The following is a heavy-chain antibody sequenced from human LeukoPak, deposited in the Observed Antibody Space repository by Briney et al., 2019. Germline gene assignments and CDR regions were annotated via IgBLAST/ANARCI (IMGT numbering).Heavy chain of an antibody. CDR1: GFTFSSYW. V-gene: IGHV3-7*01. Sequence: GGSLRLSCAASGFTFSSYWMSWVRQAPGKGREGVANIKQDGSEKYYVDSVKGRFTISRDNAQNSLYLQMNSLRAEDTAVYYCARVEGGWYGYSLVDYWGQGTLVTVSS. J-gene: IGHJ4*02. D-gene: IGHD6-19*01. CDR3: ARVEGGWYGYSLVDY. CDR2: IKQDGSEK.